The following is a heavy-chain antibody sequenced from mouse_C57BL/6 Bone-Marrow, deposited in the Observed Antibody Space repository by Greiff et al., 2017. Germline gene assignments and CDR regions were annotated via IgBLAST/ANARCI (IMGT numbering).Heavy chain of an antibody. CDR3: ARWGVTYGFAY. V-gene: IGHV3-8*01. J-gene: IGHJ3*01. D-gene: IGHD2-5*01. CDR2: ISYSGST. CDR1: GYSIPSDY. Sequence: EVKLQQSGPGLAKPSQTLSLTCSVTGYSIPSDYWNWIRKFPGNKLEYMGYISYSGSTYYNPSLKSRISITRDTSKNQYYLQLNSVTTEDTATYYCARWGVTYGFAYWGQGTLVTVSA.